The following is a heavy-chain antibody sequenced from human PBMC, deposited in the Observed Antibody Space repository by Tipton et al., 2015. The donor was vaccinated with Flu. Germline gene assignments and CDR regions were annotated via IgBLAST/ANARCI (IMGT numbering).Heavy chain of an antibody. V-gene: IGHV3-73*01. Sequence: SLRLSCAASGFTFSGSAMHWVRQASGKGLEWVGRIRSKANSYATAYAASVKGRFTISRDDSKNTAYLQMNSLKTEDTAVYYCTRHHGNWNYGYWGQGTLVTVSS. CDR2: IRSKANSYAT. CDR1: GFTFSGSA. D-gene: IGHD1-7*01. J-gene: IGHJ4*02. CDR3: TRHHGNWNYGY.